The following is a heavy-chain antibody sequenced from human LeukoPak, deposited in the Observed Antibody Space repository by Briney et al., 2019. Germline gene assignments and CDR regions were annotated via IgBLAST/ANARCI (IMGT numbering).Heavy chain of an antibody. D-gene: IGHD3-10*01. V-gene: IGHV3-30-3*01. CDR1: GFTFSSYA. Sequence: GGSLRLSCAASGFTFSSYAMHWVRQAPGKGLEWVAVISYDGSNKYYADSVKGRFTISRDNSKNTLYLQMNSLRAEDTAVYYCARESLMVRGVMLYYFDYWGQGTLVTVSS. CDR2: ISYDGSNK. CDR3: ARESLMVRGVMLYYFDY. J-gene: IGHJ4*02.